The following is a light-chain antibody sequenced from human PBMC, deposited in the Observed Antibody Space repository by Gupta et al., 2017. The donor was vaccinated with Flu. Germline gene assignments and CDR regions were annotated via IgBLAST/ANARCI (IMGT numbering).Light chain of an antibody. J-gene: IGKJ3*01. CDR1: QSVRDNN. Sequence: VTLSCRASQSVRDNNLAWYQQKPGQAPRLLISGTSTRATGIPVRFSGSGSGTEFTLTISSLQSEDFAVYYCQQYNNWPPLVTFGPGTRVDIK. CDR3: QQYNNWPPLVT. V-gene: IGKV3-15*01. CDR2: GTS.